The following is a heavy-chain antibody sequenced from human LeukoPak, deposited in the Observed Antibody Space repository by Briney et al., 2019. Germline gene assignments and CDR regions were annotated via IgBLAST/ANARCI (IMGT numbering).Heavy chain of an antibody. Sequence: PSETLSLTCTVSVGSISSTSYYGGWIRQPPGKGLEWIGSMYYSGSTYFNPSLKSRVTISVDTSKNQFSLRLSSVTAADTAVYYCASQMYRSGWYPRFDPWGQGTPVTVSS. CDR3: ASQMYRSGWYPRFDP. D-gene: IGHD6-19*01. J-gene: IGHJ5*02. CDR2: MYYSGST. V-gene: IGHV4-39*01. CDR1: VGSISSTSYY.